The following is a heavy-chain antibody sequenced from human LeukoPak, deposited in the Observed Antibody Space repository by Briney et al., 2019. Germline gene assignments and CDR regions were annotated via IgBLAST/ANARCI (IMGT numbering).Heavy chain of an antibody. CDR1: GFTFSSYG. V-gene: IGHV3-30*02. J-gene: IGHJ4*02. D-gene: IGHD5-18*01. Sequence: GGSLRLSCAASGFTFSSYGMHWVRQAPGKGLEWVAFIRFDGSNKYYADSVKGRFTISRDNSKNTLYLQMNSLRAEDTAVYYCAKDYAEEDMVTDYWGQGTLVTVSS. CDR2: IRFDGSNK. CDR3: AKDYAEEDMVTDY.